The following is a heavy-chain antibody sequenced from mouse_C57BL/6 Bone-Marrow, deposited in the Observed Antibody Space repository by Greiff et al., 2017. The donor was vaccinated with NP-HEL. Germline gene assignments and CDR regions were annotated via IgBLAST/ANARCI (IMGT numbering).Heavy chain of an antibody. J-gene: IGHJ3*01. Sequence: QVQLQQPGAELVKPGASVKLSCKASGYTFTSYWMHWVKQRPGQGLEWIGMIHPNSGSTNYNEKFKSKATLTVDKSSSTAYMQLSSLTSEDSAVYYCASGYYGRTPFAYWGQGTLVTVSA. V-gene: IGHV1-64*01. CDR1: GYTFTSYW. CDR3: ASGYYGRTPFAY. CDR2: IHPNSGST. D-gene: IGHD1-1*01.